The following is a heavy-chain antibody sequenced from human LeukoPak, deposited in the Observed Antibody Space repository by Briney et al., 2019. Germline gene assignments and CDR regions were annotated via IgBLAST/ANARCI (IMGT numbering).Heavy chain of an antibody. CDR1: GFTFSSYS. Sequence: GSLRLSCATSGFTFSSYSMTLVRQAPGKGLEWVANIKEDGSEKYYVDSVKGRFTISRDNAENSLYLQMNSLRAEDTAVYYCAKNWGYFDYWGQGILVTVSS. J-gene: IGHJ4*02. V-gene: IGHV3-7*05. D-gene: IGHD7-27*01. CDR3: AKNWGYFDY. CDR2: IKEDGSEK.